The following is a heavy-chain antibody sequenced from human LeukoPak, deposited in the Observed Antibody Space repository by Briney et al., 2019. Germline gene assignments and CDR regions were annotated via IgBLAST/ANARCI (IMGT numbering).Heavy chain of an antibody. V-gene: IGHV1-69*05. D-gene: IGHD3-22*01. CDR3: TRSAHYYDSSGYPESFDY. J-gene: IGHJ4*02. CDR2: IIPIFGTA. CDR1: GGTFSSYA. Sequence: SVKVSCKASGGTFSSYAISWVRQAPGQGLEWMGRIIPIFGTANYAQKFQGRVTITTAESTRPAYMELSSLRSEDTAVYYCTRSAHYYDSSGYPESFDYWGQGTLVTVSS.